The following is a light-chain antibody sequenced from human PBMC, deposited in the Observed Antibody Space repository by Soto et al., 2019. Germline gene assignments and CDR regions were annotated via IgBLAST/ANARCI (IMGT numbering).Light chain of an antibody. Sequence: DIQITPSPSSLSASVGDRVTIPCRASQGISSSLAWYQQKPGKAPKLLIYKASTLKSGVPSRFSGSGSGTEFTLTISSLQPDDFATYYCQQYNSYPRTFGQGTKVDIK. CDR2: KAS. V-gene: IGKV1-5*03. CDR3: QQYNSYPRT. J-gene: IGKJ1*01. CDR1: QGISSS.